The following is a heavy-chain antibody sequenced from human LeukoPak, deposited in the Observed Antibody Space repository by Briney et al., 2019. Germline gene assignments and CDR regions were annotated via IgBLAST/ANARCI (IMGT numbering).Heavy chain of an antibody. J-gene: IGHJ6*03. CDR1: GASISSYY. V-gene: IGHV4-59*01. D-gene: IGHD1-7*01. CDR3: ARVTGVTGTHYYMDV. Sequence: SETLSLTCTVSGASISSYYWSWIRQPPGKGLEWIGYIYYSGSTNYNPSLKSRVTISMDTSTNQFSLKLSSVTAADTAVYYCARVTGVTGTHYYMDVWGKGTTVTVSS. CDR2: IYYSGST.